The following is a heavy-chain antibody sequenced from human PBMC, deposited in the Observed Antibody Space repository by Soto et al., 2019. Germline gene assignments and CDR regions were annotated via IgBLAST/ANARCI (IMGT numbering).Heavy chain of an antibody. J-gene: IGHJ4*02. CDR2: IRSKANSYAT. Sequence: GGSLRLSCAASGFTISGSAMHWVRQASGKGLEWVGRIRSKANSYATAYAASVKGRFTISRDDSKNTAYLQMNSPKTEDTAVYYCTRTHYDFWSGYQILGYWGQGTLVTVSS. V-gene: IGHV3-73*01. CDR3: TRTHYDFWSGYQILGY. CDR1: GFTISGSA. D-gene: IGHD3-3*01.